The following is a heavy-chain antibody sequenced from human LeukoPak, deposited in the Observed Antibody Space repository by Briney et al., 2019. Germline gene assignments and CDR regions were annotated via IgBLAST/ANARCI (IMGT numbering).Heavy chain of an antibody. CDR1: GFISSSYG. J-gene: IGHJ4*02. V-gene: IGHV3-30*02. CDR2: IVHDGGEK. Sequence: GSLRLSCAASGFISSSYGMHWVRQAPGKGLEWVGFIVHDGGEKFYADPVKGRFTISRDDSKNMVYLQMDSLRNEDTAVYYCQKDHTGSWGQGTLVTVSS. CDR3: QKDHTGS.